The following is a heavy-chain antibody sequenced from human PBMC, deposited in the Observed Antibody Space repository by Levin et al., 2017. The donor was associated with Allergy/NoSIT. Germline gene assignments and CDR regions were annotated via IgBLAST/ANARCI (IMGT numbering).Heavy chain of an antibody. D-gene: IGHD6-19*01. V-gene: IGHV3-30*18. J-gene: IGHJ4*02. Sequence: PGGSLRLSCAASGFTFSSYGMHWVRQAPGKGLEWVAVISYDGSNKYYADSVKGRFTISRDNSKNTLYLQMNSLRAEDTAVYYCAKEGGKAVAGTFYDWSQGTLVTVSS. CDR1: GFTFSSYG. CDR2: ISYDGSNK. CDR3: AKEGGKAVAGTFYD.